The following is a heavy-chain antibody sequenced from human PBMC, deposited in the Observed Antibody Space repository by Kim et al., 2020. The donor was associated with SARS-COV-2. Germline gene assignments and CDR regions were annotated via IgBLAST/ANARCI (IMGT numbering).Heavy chain of an antibody. CDR3: ARDLGIAAAAPNYFDY. CDR1: GFTFSSYS. V-gene: IGHV3-21*01. D-gene: IGHD6-13*01. J-gene: IGHJ4*02. Sequence: GGSLRLSCAASGFTFSSYSMNWVRQAPGKGLEWVSSISSSSSYIYYADSVKGRFTISRDNAKNSLYLQMNSLRAEDTAVYYCARDLGIAAAAPNYFDYWGQGTLVTVSS. CDR2: ISSSSSYI.